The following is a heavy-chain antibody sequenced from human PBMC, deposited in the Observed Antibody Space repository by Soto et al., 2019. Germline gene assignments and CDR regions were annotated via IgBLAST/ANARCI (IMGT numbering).Heavy chain of an antibody. CDR1: GFTVSSNY. V-gene: IGHV3-53*01. D-gene: IGHD3-3*01. J-gene: IGHJ6*02. CDR3: ARESITIFGVVTYGMDV. Sequence: LRLSCAASGFTVSSNYMSWVRQAPGKGLEWVSVIYSGGSTYYADSVKGRFTISRDNSKNTLYLQMNSLRAEDTAVYYCARESITIFGVVTYGMDVWGQGTTVTVSS. CDR2: IYSGGST.